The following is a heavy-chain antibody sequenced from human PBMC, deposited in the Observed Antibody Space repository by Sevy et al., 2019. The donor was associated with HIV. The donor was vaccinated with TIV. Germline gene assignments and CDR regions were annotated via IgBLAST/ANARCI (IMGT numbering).Heavy chain of an antibody. J-gene: IGHJ4*02. Sequence: GGSLRLSCAASGFTFSTYSMNWVRQAPGKGLEWVSYISSSGSTIYYADSVKGRFTISRDKAKNSLYLQMNSLRDEDTAVYYSAREMATIGGKRVFDYWGQGTLVTVSS. CDR2: ISSSGSTI. D-gene: IGHD5-12*01. CDR3: AREMATIGGKRVFDY. CDR1: GFTFSTYS. V-gene: IGHV3-48*02.